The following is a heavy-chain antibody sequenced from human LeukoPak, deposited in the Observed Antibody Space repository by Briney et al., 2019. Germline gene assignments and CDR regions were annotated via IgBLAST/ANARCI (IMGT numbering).Heavy chain of an antibody. J-gene: IGHJ3*02. CDR3: ARDWTHRSFDI. CDR2: IYSGGST. CDR1: GFTVSSNY. D-gene: IGHD3/OR15-3a*01. Sequence: PGGSLRLSCAASGFTVSSNYMSWVRQAPGKGLEWVSVIYSGGSTYYADSVKGRFTISRDNSKNTLYLQMNSLRAEDTAVYYCARDWTHRSFDIWGQGTMVTVSS. V-gene: IGHV3-53*01.